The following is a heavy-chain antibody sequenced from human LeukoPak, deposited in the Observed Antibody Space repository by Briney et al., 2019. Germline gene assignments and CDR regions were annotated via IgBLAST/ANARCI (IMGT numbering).Heavy chain of an antibody. CDR3: ARVIAAYYYYYYMDV. Sequence: ASVKVSCKASGGTFSSYAISWVRQAPGQGLEWMGGIIPIFGTANYAQKFQGRVTITADESTSTAYMELSSLRSEDTAVYYCARVIAAYYYYYYMDVWGKGTTVTVSS. J-gene: IGHJ6*03. CDR1: GGTFSSYA. CDR2: IIPIFGTA. V-gene: IGHV1-69*13. D-gene: IGHD6-25*01.